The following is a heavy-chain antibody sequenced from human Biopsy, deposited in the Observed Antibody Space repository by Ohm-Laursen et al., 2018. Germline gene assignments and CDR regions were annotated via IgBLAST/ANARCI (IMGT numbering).Heavy chain of an antibody. V-gene: IGHV4-59*11. CDR3: ARGSNDSGGLYFPR. J-gene: IGHJ4*02. D-gene: IGHD4-23*01. CDR1: GGPFTGHY. CDR2: ISCTGYT. Sequence: SETLSLTCTVSGGPFTGHYWSWIRQPPGKGLEWIGHISCTGYTSYNASLKSRVTISVDTSRNHFSLRLSSLTAADTAVYYCARGSNDSGGLYFPRWGQGTLLTVSS.